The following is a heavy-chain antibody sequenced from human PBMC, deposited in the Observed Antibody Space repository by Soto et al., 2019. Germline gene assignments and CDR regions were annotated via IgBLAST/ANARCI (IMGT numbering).Heavy chain of an antibody. V-gene: IGHV5-10-1*01. CDR2: IDPSDSYT. Sequence: PGESLKISCKGSGYSFTSYWISWVRQMPGKGLEWMGRIDPSDSYTNYSPSLQGHVTISADKSISTAYLQWSSLKASDTAMYYCARQIQLWFAKGGYYYGMDVWGQGNTVTVSS. D-gene: IGHD5-18*01. CDR3: ARQIQLWFAKGGYYYGMDV. CDR1: GYSFTSYW. J-gene: IGHJ6*02.